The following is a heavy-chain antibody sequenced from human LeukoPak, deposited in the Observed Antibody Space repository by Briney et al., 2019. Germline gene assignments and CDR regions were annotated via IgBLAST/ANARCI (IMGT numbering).Heavy chain of an antibody. Sequence: GASVKVSCKASGYTFTSYYMHWVRQGPGQGLEWMGIINPSGGSTSYAQKFQGRVTMTRDTSTNTVYMELSSLRSEDTAVYYCARVRYCSSTTCNVGAFDIWGQGTMVTVSS. V-gene: IGHV1-46*01. CDR3: ARVRYCSSTTCNVGAFDI. D-gene: IGHD2-2*01. CDR2: INPSGGST. J-gene: IGHJ3*02. CDR1: GYTFTSYY.